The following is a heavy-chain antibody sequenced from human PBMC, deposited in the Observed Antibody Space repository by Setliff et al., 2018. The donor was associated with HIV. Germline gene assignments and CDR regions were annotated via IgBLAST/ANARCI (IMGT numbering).Heavy chain of an antibody. V-gene: IGHV4-34*01. D-gene: IGHD3-16*02. CDR3: ARTWEVSANDAFDI. J-gene: IGHJ3*02. CDR2: INHSGTT. Sequence: SETLSLTCTVSGGSISSYYWSWIRQSPGRGLEWIGEINHSGTTNYNPSLKNRVSLSVDTSKNQFSLKLSSVTAADTAVYYCARTWEVSANDAFDIWGQGTKVTVSS. CDR1: GGSISSYY.